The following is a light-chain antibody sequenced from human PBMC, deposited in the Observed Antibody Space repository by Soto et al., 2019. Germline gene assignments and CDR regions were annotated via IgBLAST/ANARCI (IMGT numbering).Light chain of an antibody. Sequence: DIVMTQSPDSLAVSLGERATINCKSSQSVLYSSNNKNYLAWYQQKPGQPPKLLIYWASTRESGVPDRFSGSGSGTDFTLTISSLQAEDAAVYYCQHHYSTPPTFGQGTKVEIK. J-gene: IGKJ1*01. V-gene: IGKV4-1*01. CDR3: QHHYSTPPT. CDR1: QSVLYSSNNKNY. CDR2: WAS.